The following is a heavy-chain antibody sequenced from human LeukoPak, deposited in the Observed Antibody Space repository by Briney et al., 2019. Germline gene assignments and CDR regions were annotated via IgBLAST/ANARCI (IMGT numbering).Heavy chain of an antibody. CDR3: ANEKRARIAAAGTLSY. J-gene: IGHJ4*02. CDR2: ISGSGGST. V-gene: IGHV3-23*01. Sequence: GGSLRLSCAASGFTFSSYAMSWVRQAPGKGLEWVSAISGSGGSTYYADSVKGRFTISRDNSKNTLYLQMNSLRAEDTAVYYRANEKRARIAAAGTLSYWGQGTLVTVSS. CDR1: GFTFSSYA. D-gene: IGHD6-13*01.